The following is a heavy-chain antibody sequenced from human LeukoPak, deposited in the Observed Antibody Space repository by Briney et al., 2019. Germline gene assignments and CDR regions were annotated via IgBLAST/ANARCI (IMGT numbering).Heavy chain of an antibody. J-gene: IGHJ4*02. CDR2: INPNSGGT. D-gene: IGHD5-18*01. CDR1: GYTFTGYY. CDR3: ARVAYSYGSYYFDC. Sequence: GASVTVSCKASGYTFTGYYMHWVRQAPGQGLEWMGWINPNSGGTNYAQKFQGRVTMTRDTSISTAYMELSRLRSDDTAVYYCARVAYSYGSYYFDCWGQGTLVTVSS. V-gene: IGHV1-2*02.